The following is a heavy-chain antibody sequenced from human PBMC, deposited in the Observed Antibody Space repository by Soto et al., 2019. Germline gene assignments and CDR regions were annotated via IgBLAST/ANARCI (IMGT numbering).Heavy chain of an antibody. CDR2: ISGSGGST. D-gene: IGHD2-2*01. V-gene: IGHV3-23*01. J-gene: IGHJ6*03. CDR1: GFTFSSYA. Sequence: PGGSLRLSCAASGFTFSSYAMSWVRQAPGKGLEWVSAISGSGGSTYYADSVKGRFTISRDNSKNTLYLQMNSLRAEDTAVYYCANPHAPNPHDYYYYMDVWGKGTTVTVS. CDR3: ANPHAPNPHDYYYYMDV.